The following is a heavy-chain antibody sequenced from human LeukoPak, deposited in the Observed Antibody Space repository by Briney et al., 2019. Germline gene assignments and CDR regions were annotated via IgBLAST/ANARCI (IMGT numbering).Heavy chain of an antibody. D-gene: IGHD2-8*01. CDR2: VSGSGAST. J-gene: IGHJ4*02. CDR3: AKSDEAMIMVLQRGGVEY. Sequence: AGSLRRSCAASTFTFSSYAMGWVRPAPGQGRVWVSAVSGSGASTYYADSVKGRFTISRDNSKNTLYLQMNSMRGEDTAVYYCAKSDEAMIMVLQRGGVEYCGEGDLVTAS. V-gene: IGHV3-23*01. CDR1: TFTFSSYA.